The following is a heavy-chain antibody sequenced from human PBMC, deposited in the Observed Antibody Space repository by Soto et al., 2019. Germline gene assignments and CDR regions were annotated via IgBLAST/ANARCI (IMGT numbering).Heavy chain of an antibody. CDR3: ARGAGYCGGDCWNDYYYAMGV. V-gene: IGHV1-3*01. J-gene: IGHJ6*02. CDR2: INVGNGNT. CDR1: GYIFTDYA. Sequence: GASVKVSCKASGYIFTDYAMHWVRQAPGQRLEWMGWINVGNGNTKYSQNFQARVTITGDTSASTAYMDLSSLRSEDTAVYYCARGAGYCGGDCWNDYYYAMGVWGQGTTVTVSS. D-gene: IGHD2-21*02.